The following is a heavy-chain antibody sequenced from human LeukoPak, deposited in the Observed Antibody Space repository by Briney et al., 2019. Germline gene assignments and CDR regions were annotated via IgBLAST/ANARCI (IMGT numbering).Heavy chain of an antibody. J-gene: IGHJ4*02. V-gene: IGHV3-30-3*01. CDR1: GFTFSEYA. CDR3: ARVFLERLTSGYFDN. D-gene: IGHD3-3*01. CDR2: ISYDGRQK. Sequence: GGSLRLSCAASGFTFSEYAMHWVRQAPGKGLEWVAVISYDGRQKYYGDSVKGRFTISRDNPKNTLYLQMNSLRDGDTAVYYCARVFLERLTSGYFDNWGQGTLVTVSP.